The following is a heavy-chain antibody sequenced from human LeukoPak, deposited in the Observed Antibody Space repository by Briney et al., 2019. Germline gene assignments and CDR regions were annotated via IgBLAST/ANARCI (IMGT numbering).Heavy chain of an antibody. Sequence: SVKVSCKASGGTFSSYAISWVRQAPGQGLEWMGGFIPIFGTANYAQKFQGRVTITTDESTSTAYMELSSLRSEDTAVYYCARAVGVLRNWFDPWGQGTLVTVSS. D-gene: IGHD4/OR15-4a*01. CDR1: GGTFSSYA. J-gene: IGHJ5*02. CDR2: FIPIFGTA. V-gene: IGHV1-69*05. CDR3: ARAVGVLRNWFDP.